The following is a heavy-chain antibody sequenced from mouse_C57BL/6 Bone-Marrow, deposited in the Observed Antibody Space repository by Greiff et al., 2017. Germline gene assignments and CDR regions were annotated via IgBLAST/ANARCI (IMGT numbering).Heavy chain of an antibody. Sequence: VKLQQPGAELVRPGSSVKLSCKASGYTFTSYWMHWVKQRPIQGLEWIGNIDPSDSETHYNQKFKDKATLTVDKSSSTASMQLSSLTSDDSAVYYCARSLLLPLDYWGQGTTLTVSS. CDR2: IDPSDSET. J-gene: IGHJ2*01. CDR1: GYTFTSYW. CDR3: ARSLLLPLDY. V-gene: IGHV1-52*01. D-gene: IGHD1-1*01.